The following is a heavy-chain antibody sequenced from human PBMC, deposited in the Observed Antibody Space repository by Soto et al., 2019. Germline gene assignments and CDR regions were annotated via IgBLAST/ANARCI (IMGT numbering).Heavy chain of an antibody. V-gene: IGHV1-46*01. CDR3: ARSYYYDSSGYYPPPWFDP. Sequence: ASVKVSCKASGYTFTSYYMHWVRQAPGQGLEWMGIINPSGGSTSYAQKFQGRVTMTRDTSTSTVYMELSSLRSEDTAVYFCARSYYYDSSGYYPPPWFDPWGQGTLVTVSS. CDR1: GYTFTSYY. CDR2: INPSGGST. J-gene: IGHJ5*02. D-gene: IGHD3-22*01.